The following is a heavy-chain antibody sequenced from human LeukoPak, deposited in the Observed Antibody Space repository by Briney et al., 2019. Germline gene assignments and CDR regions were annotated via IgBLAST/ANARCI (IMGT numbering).Heavy chain of an antibody. Sequence: PGASVTVSCKASGYTFTSYGISWVRQAPGQGLEWMGWISAYNGNTNYAQKLQGRVTMTTDTSTSTAYMELRSLRSDDTAVYYCARVPLGYCSSTSCGVVYYYYYMDVWGKGTTVTVSS. CDR2: ISAYNGNT. J-gene: IGHJ6*03. CDR1: GYTFTSYG. D-gene: IGHD2-2*01. V-gene: IGHV1-18*01. CDR3: ARVPLGYCSSTSCGVVYYYYYMDV.